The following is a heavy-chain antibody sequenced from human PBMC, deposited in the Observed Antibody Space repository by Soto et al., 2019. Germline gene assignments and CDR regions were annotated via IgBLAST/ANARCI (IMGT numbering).Heavy chain of an antibody. V-gene: IGHV3-23*01. CDR3: AKDYGSGSYYFDY. D-gene: IGHD3-10*01. CDR2: ISGSGGST. J-gene: IGHJ4*02. Sequence: GGSLRLSCAASGFTFSSYAMSWVRQAPGKGLEWVSAISGSGGSTYYADSVKGRFTISRDNSKDTLYLQMNSLRAEDTAVYYCAKDYGSGSYYFDYWGQGTLVTVSS. CDR1: GFTFSSYA.